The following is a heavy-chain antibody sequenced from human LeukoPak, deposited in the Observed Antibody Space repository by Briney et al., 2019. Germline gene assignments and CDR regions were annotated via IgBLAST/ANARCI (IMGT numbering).Heavy chain of an antibody. V-gene: IGHV1-18*04. CDR3: AREIAVADNWFDP. D-gene: IGHD6-19*01. Sequence: ASVKVSCKASGYTFTGYYMHWVRQAPGQGLEWMGWISAYNGNTNYAQKLQGRVTMTTDTSTSTAYMELRSLRSDDTAVYYCAREIAVADNWFDPWGQGTLVTVSS. CDR1: GYTFTGYY. J-gene: IGHJ5*02. CDR2: ISAYNGNT.